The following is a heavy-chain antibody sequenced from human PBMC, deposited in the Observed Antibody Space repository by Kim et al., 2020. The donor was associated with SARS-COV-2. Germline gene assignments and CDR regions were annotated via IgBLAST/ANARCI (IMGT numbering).Heavy chain of an antibody. J-gene: IGHJ4*02. CDR3: AKGNSGSYFGYFDY. D-gene: IGHD1-26*01. V-gene: IGHV3-30*02. Sequence: ADSVKGRFTISRDNSKNTLYLQMNSLRAEDTAVYYCAKGNSGSYFGYFDYWGQGTLVTVSS.